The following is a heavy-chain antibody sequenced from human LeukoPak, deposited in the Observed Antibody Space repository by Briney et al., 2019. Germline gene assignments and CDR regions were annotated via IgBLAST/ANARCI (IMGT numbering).Heavy chain of an antibody. CDR3: ARGDIVATISDY. V-gene: IGHV4-38-2*02. CDR2: IYHSGST. CDR1: GYSISSGYY. D-gene: IGHD5-12*01. J-gene: IGHJ4*02. Sequence: SETLSLTCTVSGYSISSGYYWGRIQQPPGKGLEWIGSIYHSGSTYYNPSLKSRVTISVDTSKNQFSLKLSSVTAADTAVYYCARGDIVATISDYWGQGTLVTVSS.